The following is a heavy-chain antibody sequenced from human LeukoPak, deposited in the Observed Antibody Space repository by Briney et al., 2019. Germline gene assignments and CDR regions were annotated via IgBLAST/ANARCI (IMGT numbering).Heavy chain of an antibody. J-gene: IGHJ6*03. D-gene: IGHD2-2*01. Sequence: ASVKVSCKASGYTFTSYGISWVRQAPGQGLEWMGWISAYNGNTNYAQKLQGRVTMTTDTSTSTAYMELRSLRSDDTAVYYCAREVVPAAIGTEHMDVWGKGTTVTVSS. CDR1: GYTFTSYG. V-gene: IGHV1-18*01. CDR3: AREVVPAAIGTEHMDV. CDR2: ISAYNGNT.